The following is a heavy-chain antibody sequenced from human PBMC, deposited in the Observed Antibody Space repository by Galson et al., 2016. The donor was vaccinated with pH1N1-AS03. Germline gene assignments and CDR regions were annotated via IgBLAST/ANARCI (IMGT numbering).Heavy chain of an antibody. Sequence: SETLSLTCTVSGGSINSYHWNWIRQSPGKGLEWIGYIHYTGSTAYNPSLKSRVTISVGTSKKEFSLKLTSMTAADTAVYYCARGLYASGTSLNYWGPGSLVTVSS. CDR3: ARGLYASGTSLNY. CDR1: GGSINSYH. D-gene: IGHD3-10*01. V-gene: IGHV4-59*01. CDR2: IHYTGST. J-gene: IGHJ4*02.